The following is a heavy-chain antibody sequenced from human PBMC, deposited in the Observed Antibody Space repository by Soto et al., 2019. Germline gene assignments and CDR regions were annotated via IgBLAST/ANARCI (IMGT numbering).Heavy chain of an antibody. Sequence: SETLSLTCTVSGGSISSSSYYWGWIRQPPGKGLEWIGSIYYSGSTYYNPSLKSRVTISVDTSKNQFSLKLSSVTAADTAVYYCARHGQEKGFWGMVTVFSAFDYWGQGTLVTVSS. CDR3: ARHGQEKGFWGMVTVFSAFDY. D-gene: IGHD5-18*01. CDR1: GGSISSSSYY. J-gene: IGHJ4*02. CDR2: IYYSGST. V-gene: IGHV4-39*01.